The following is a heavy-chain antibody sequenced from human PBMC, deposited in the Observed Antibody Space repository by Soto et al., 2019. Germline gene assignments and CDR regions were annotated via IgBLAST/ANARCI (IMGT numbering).Heavy chain of an antibody. Sequence: GGSLRLSCAASGFTFSSYGMHWVRQAPGKGLEWVAVISYDGSNKYYADSVKGRFTISRDNSKNTLYLQMNSLRAEDTAVYYCAKDWSVGANRFDYWGQGTLVTVSS. CDR1: GFTFSSYG. CDR3: AKDWSVGANRFDY. CDR2: ISYDGSNK. J-gene: IGHJ4*02. V-gene: IGHV3-30*18. D-gene: IGHD1-26*01.